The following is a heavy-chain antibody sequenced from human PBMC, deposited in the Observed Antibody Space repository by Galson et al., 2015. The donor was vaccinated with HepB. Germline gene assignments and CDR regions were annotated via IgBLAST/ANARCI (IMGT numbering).Heavy chain of an antibody. D-gene: IGHD2-15*01. CDR1: GYSLTELS. J-gene: IGHJ2*01. CDR3: ATALYCSGGSCYFGDDDL. V-gene: IGHV1-24*01. CDR2: FDPEDGET. Sequence: SVKASCKVSGYSLTELSMHWVRQAPGKGLEWMGGFDPEDGETIYAQKFQGRVTMTEDTSTDTAYMELSSLRSEDTAVYYCATALYCSGGSCYFGDDDLWGRGTLVTVSS.